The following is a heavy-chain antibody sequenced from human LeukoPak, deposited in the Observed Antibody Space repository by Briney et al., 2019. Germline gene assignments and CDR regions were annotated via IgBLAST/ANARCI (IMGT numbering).Heavy chain of an antibody. Sequence: SVKVSCKASGGTFSRYAISWVRQAPGQGLEWMGGIIPIFGTANYAQKFQGRVTITTDESTSTAYIELSSLRSEDTPVYYCARGVDCSGGSCFPYNWFDPWGQGTLVTVSS. V-gene: IGHV1-69*05. J-gene: IGHJ5*02. CDR2: IIPIFGTA. CDR1: GGTFSRYA. CDR3: ARGVDCSGGSCFPYNWFDP. D-gene: IGHD2-15*01.